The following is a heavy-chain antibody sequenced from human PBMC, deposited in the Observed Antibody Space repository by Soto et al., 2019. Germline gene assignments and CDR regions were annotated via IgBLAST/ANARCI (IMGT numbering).Heavy chain of an antibody. CDR3: TRDISGTTRPFDC. Sequence: GGSLRLSCAASGFTFSSYAMSWVRQAPGKGLEWVGFIRSKAYGGTTEYAASVKGRFTISRDDSKSIAYLQMNSLKTEDTAVYYCTRDISGTTRPFDCWGEETLVTVSS. CDR1: GFTFSSYA. CDR2: IRSKAYGGTT. D-gene: IGHD1-7*01. V-gene: IGHV3-49*04. J-gene: IGHJ4*02.